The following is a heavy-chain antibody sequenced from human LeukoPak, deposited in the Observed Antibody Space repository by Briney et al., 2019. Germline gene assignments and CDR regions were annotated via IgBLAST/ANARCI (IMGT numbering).Heavy chain of an antibody. Sequence: PGGSLRLSCAASGFTFSSYAMGWVRQAPGKGLEWVSAISGSGGSTYYADSVKGRFTISRDNSKNTLYLQMNSLRAEDTAVYYCAKDYDFWSGYSFDYWGQGTLVTVSS. J-gene: IGHJ4*02. CDR2: ISGSGGST. V-gene: IGHV3-23*01. D-gene: IGHD3-3*01. CDR1: GFTFSSYA. CDR3: AKDYDFWSGYSFDY.